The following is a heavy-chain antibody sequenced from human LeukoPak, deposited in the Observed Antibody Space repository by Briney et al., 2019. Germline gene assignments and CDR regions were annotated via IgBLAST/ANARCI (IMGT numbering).Heavy chain of an antibody. CDR2: IYSGGGT. J-gene: IGHJ4*02. Sequence: PGGSLRLSCAASGFTVSSNYMTWVRQAPGKGLEWVSMIYSGGGTYYADSVKNRFTISRDNSKNTLYVQMNSLRAEDTAVYYCAKDRYPTVTTLYYFDYWGQGTLVTVSS. D-gene: IGHD4-17*01. V-gene: IGHV3-66*01. CDR1: GFTVSSNY. CDR3: AKDRYPTVTTLYYFDY.